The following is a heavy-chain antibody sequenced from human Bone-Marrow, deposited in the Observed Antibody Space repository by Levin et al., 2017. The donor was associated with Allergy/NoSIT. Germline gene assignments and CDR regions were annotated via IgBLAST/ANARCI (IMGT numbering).Heavy chain of an antibody. CDR2: ISYDGGNT. Sequence: GESLKISCAASGFIFKTYAMHWVRQAPGKGLEWLAVISYDGGNTDYADSVKGRFTISRDNSKNTLFLQMDSLRVEDTAFYYCARDFADSIACSGGSCYADNWGQGTLVTVSS. CDR3: ARDFADSIACSGGSCYADN. D-gene: IGHD2-15*01. CDR1: GFIFKTYA. J-gene: IGHJ4*02. V-gene: IGHV3-30*04.